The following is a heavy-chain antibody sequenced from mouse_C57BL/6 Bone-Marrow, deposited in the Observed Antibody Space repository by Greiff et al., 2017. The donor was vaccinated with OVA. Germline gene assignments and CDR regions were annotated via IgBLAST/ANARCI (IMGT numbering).Heavy chain of an antibody. J-gene: IGHJ3*01. V-gene: IGHV5-6*01. CDR3: ARYYGSSPAWFAY. CDR2: ISSGGSYT. Sequence: EVHLVESGGDLVKPGGSLKLSCAASGFTFSSYGMSWVRQTPDKRLEWVATISSGGSYTYYSDSVKGRFTISSDNAKNTLYLQMSSLKSKDAAMDYCARYYGSSPAWFAYWGQGTLVTVSA. D-gene: IGHD1-1*01. CDR1: GFTFSSYG.